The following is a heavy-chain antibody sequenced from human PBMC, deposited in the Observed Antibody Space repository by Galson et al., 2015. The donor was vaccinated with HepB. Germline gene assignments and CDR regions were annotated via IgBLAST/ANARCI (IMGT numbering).Heavy chain of an antibody. V-gene: IGHV1-3*01. D-gene: IGHD2-2*01. J-gene: IGHJ4*02. CDR2: INAGNGNT. Sequence: SVKVSCKASGYTFTSYAMHWVRQAPGQRLEWMGWINAGNGNTKYSQKFQGRVTITRDTSASTAYMELSSLRSEDTAVYYCARGEYCSSTSCSEFDYWGQGTLVTVSS. CDR3: ARGEYCSSTSCSEFDY. CDR1: GYTFTSYA.